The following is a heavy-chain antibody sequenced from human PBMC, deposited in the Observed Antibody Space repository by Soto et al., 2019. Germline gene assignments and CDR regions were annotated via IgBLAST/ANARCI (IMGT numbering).Heavy chain of an antibody. J-gene: IGHJ6*02. V-gene: IGHV3-48*03. D-gene: IGHD1-26*01. CDR1: GFTFSSYE. Sequence: GGSLRLSCAASGFTFSSYEMNWVRQAPGKGLEWVSYISSSGSTIYYADSVKGRFTISRDNAKNSPYLQMNSLRAEDTAVYYCARRATTFPYYYYGMDVWGQGTAVTVSS. CDR2: ISSSGSTI. CDR3: ARRATTFPYYYYGMDV.